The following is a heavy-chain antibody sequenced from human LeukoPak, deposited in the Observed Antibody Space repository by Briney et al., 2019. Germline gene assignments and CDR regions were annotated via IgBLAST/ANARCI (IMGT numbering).Heavy chain of an antibody. Sequence: ASVKVSCKASGYTFTGYYMHWVRQAPGQGLEWMGWINPNSGGTNYAQKFQGRVTMTRDTSISTVYMALNRLRSDDTAVYYCARGPPGYCSGGSCYSGRNWIDPWGQGTLVTVSS. CDR3: ARGPPGYCSGGSCYSGRNWIDP. D-gene: IGHD2-15*01. J-gene: IGHJ5*02. CDR2: INPNSGGT. V-gene: IGHV1-2*02. CDR1: GYTFTGYY.